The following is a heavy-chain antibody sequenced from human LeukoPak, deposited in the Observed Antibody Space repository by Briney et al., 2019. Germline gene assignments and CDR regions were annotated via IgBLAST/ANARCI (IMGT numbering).Heavy chain of an antibody. D-gene: IGHD2-15*01. CDR2: IIPIFGTA. CDR3: ARGASGGSSYYYMDV. J-gene: IGHJ6*03. Sequence: SVKVSCKASGGTFSSYAISWVRQAPGQGLEWMGGIIPIFGTANYAQKFQGRVTITADESTSTAYMELSSLRSEDTAVYYCARGASGGSSYYYMDVWGKGTTVTVSS. CDR1: GGTFSSYA. V-gene: IGHV1-69*13.